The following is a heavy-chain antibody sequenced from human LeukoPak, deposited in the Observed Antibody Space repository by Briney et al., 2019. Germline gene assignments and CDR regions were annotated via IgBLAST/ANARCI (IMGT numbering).Heavy chain of an antibody. CDR1: GFTFSSYW. D-gene: IGHD6-19*01. V-gene: IGHV3-74*01. J-gene: IGHJ4*02. Sequence: GSLRLSCAASGFTFSSYWMHWVRQAPGKGLVWVSRINSDGSTTSYADSVKGRFTISRDNAKNTLYLQMNSLRAEDTAVYYCARDGIAVAGPDYWGQGTLVTVSS. CDR2: INSDGSTT. CDR3: ARDGIAVAGPDY.